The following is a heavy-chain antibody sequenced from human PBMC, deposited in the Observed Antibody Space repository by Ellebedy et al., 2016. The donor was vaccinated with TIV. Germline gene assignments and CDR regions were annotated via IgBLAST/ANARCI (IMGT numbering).Heavy chain of an antibody. Sequence: GGSLRLSXAASGFTFSSYTMHWVRQAPGKGLEWVAVISYDGSNKYYADSVKGRFTISRDNSKNTLYLQMNSLRAEDTAVYYCARDGYDSSGYFPHRYYMDVWGKGTTVTVSS. V-gene: IGHV3-30-3*01. CDR3: ARDGYDSSGYFPHRYYMDV. J-gene: IGHJ6*03. CDR1: GFTFSSYT. CDR2: ISYDGSNK. D-gene: IGHD3-22*01.